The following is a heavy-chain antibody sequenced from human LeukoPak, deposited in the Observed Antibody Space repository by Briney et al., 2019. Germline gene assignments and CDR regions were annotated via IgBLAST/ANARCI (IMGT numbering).Heavy chain of an antibody. Sequence: GASLKVSCKASGYTFTNYHIHWVRQAPGQGLEWMGLINPSSGSTTYAQKFQGRVTMTRDTSTSAVYMDLSSLGSEDTAVYYCARDSGAWSVDHWGQGTLVTVSS. CDR3: ARDSGAWSVDH. D-gene: IGHD2-21*02. CDR2: INPSSGST. CDR1: GYTFTNYH. V-gene: IGHV1-46*01. J-gene: IGHJ4*02.